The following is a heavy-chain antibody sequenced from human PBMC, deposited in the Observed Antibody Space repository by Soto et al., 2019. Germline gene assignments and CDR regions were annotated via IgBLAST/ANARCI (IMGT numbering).Heavy chain of an antibody. Sequence: WDTLSRTCAAYGGSFSAYYCSSIRKPPGTGREWTGHINHSASTNYNPSLKRRVTISVDTSKNQFSLKLSSVTAADTAVFYCARAPKLRYFDWFSRPNYYGMDVWGQGTTVTVSS. D-gene: IGHD3-9*01. CDR3: ARAPKLRYFDWFSRPNYYGMDV. CDR2: INHSAST. J-gene: IGHJ6*01. V-gene: IGHV4-34*01. CDR1: GGSFSAYY.